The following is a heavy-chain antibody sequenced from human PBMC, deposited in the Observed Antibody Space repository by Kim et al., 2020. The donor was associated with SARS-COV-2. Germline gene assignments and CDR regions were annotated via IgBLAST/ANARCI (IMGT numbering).Heavy chain of an antibody. V-gene: IGHV3-30*18. CDR3: AKNRGVYFGESHHLAQ. CDR2: ISYEGSKT. Sequence: GGSLRLSCAASGFTFNNYGLQWVRQAPGKGLEWVALISYEGSKTYYADSVKGRFTVSKDNAQETLYLHMSSLRPDDTAVYYCAKNRGVYFGESHHLAQWGQGTLVTVSS. J-gene: IGHJ4*02. D-gene: IGHD3-10*01. CDR1: GFTFNNYG.